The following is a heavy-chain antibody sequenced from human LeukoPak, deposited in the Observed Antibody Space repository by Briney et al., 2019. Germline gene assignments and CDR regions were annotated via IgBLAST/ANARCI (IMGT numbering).Heavy chain of an antibody. J-gene: IGHJ4*02. CDR3: AKEESSSWYPY. D-gene: IGHD6-13*01. Sequence: PGGSLRLSCAASGFTFDDYAMHWVRQAPGKGLEWVSLISGGGGSTYYADSVKGRFTISRDNNKNSLYLQMNSLRAEDTALYYCAKEESSSWYPYWGQGTLVTVSS. CDR1: GFTFDDYA. V-gene: IGHV3-43*02. CDR2: ISGGGGST.